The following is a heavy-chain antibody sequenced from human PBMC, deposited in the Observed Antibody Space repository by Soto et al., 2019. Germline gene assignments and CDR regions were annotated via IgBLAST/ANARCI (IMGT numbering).Heavy chain of an antibody. CDR1: AASLAGYY. CDR3: VRDGTKNLRDWFDP. J-gene: IGHJ5*02. Sequence: SETLSLTCNVSAASLAGYYWSWIRQPPGKGLEWIGRIYATGTTDYNPSLKSRLTMSVDMSKKQFSLTLRSVAAADTAMYYCVRDGTKNLRDWFDPWGQGILVTVSS. V-gene: IGHV4-4*07. D-gene: IGHD1-1*01. CDR2: IYATGTT.